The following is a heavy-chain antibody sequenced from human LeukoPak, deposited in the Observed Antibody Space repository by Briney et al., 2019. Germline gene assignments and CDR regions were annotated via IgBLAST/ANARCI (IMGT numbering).Heavy chain of an antibody. CDR2: INHSGST. CDR3: ARERVTMVRGVIIFDY. V-gene: IGHV4-34*01. J-gene: IGHJ4*02. CDR1: GGSFSGYY. D-gene: IGHD3-10*01. Sequence: SETLSLTCAVYGGSFSGYYWSWIRQPPGKGLEWIGEINHSGSTNYNPSLKSRVTISVETSKNQFSLKLSSVTAADTAVYYYARERVTMVRGVIIFDYWGQGTLVTVSS.